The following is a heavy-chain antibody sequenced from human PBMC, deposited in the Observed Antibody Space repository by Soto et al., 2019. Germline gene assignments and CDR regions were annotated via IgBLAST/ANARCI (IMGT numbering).Heavy chain of an antibody. CDR3: AKPPNYYDSSGYDDY. CDR1: GFTFGSYW. J-gene: IGHJ4*02. D-gene: IGHD3-22*01. CDR2: INSDGSST. V-gene: IGHV3-74*01. Sequence: EVQLVESGGGLVQPGGSLRLSCAASGFTFGSYWMHWVRQAPGKGLVWVSRINSDGSSTSYADSVKGRFTISRDNAKNTLYLQMNSLRAEDTAVYYYAKPPNYYDSSGYDDYWGQGTLVTVSS.